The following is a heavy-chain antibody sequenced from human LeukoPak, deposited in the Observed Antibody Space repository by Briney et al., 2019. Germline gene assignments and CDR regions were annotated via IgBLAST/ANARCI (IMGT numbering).Heavy chain of an antibody. CDR1: GFTFSSHA. D-gene: IGHD6-13*01. CDR2: ISGSGGST. CDR3: AHISSSWPDY. Sequence: GFPRLSRSTSGFTFSSHAINWVRQAPGKGLEWVSAISGSGGSTYYADSVKGRFTISRDNSKNTLYLQMNSLRAEDTAVYYCAHISSSWPDYWGQGILVTASS. V-gene: IGHV3-23*01. J-gene: IGHJ4*02.